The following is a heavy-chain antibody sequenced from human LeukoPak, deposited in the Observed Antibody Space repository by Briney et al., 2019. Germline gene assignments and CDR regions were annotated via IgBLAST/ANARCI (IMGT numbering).Heavy chain of an antibody. J-gene: IGHJ4*02. CDR1: GFTFNKAW. Sequence: TTGGSLRLSCGASGFTFNKAWVTWGRQAPGEGAEGGGRIKTKNDGGTTEYAAPVKGRFTISRDDSKNTLYLQMNSLKTEDTAVYYCATGGDFVDYWGQGTLVTVSS. CDR2: IKTKNDGGTT. CDR3: ATGGDFVDY. D-gene: IGHD4-17*01. V-gene: IGHV3-15*01.